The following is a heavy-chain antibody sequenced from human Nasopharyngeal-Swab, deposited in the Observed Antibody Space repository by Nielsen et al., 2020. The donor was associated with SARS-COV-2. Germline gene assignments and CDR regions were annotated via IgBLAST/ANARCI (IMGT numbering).Heavy chain of an antibody. J-gene: IGHJ4*02. CDR3: ARGSGLIDH. CDR1: GGSISSSSYY. V-gene: IGHV4-39*07. CDR2: INHSANT. Sequence: SETLSLTCTVSGGSISSSSYYWGWIRQPPGKGLEWIGDINHSANTNYNPSLKSRVIISIDTSKNQFSLRLNSVTAADTAVYYCARGSGLIDHWGQGDLVIVSS.